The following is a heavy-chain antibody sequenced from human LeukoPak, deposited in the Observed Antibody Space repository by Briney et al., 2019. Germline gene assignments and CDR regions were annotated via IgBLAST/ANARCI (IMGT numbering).Heavy chain of an antibody. Sequence: GGSLRLSCAASGFTFSSYAMSWVRQAPGKGLEWVSAISGSGGSTYYADPVKGRFTISRDNSKNTLYLQMNSLRAEDTAVYYCAKSLFYGPGGMDVWGKGTTVTVSS. V-gene: IGHV3-23*01. CDR3: AKSLFYGPGGMDV. J-gene: IGHJ6*04. D-gene: IGHD3-16*01. CDR1: GFTFSSYA. CDR2: ISGSGGST.